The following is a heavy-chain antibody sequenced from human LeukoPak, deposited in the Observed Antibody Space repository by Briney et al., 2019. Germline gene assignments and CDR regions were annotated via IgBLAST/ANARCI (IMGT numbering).Heavy chain of an antibody. Sequence: ASVKVSCKASGGTFSSYAISWVRQAPGQGLEWMGGIIPIFGTANYAQKFQGRVTITTDESTSTAYMELSSLRSEDTAVYYRAREGQALYYFDYWGQGTLVTVSS. D-gene: IGHD2-15*01. CDR1: GGTFSSYA. CDR2: IIPIFGTA. J-gene: IGHJ4*02. CDR3: AREGQALYYFDY. V-gene: IGHV1-69*05.